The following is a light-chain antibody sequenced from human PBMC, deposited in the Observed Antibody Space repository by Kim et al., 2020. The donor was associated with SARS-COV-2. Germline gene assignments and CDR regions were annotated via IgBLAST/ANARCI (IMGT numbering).Light chain of an antibody. CDR1: SSNIGAGYD. V-gene: IGLV1-40*01. CDR2: DNI. Sequence: QSVLTQPPSVSGAPGQRVTISCTGNSSNIGAGYDVHWYQQLPGTAPKLLIYDNINRPSGVPDRFSGSKSGTSASLAITGLQAEDEADYYCQSYDNSLSGVVFGGGTQLTVL. CDR3: QSYDNSLSGVV. J-gene: IGLJ2*01.